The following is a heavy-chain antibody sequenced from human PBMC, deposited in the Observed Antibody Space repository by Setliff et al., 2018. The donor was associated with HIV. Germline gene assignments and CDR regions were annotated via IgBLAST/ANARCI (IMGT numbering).Heavy chain of an antibody. CDR3: ARIGSGWSVGWFDP. J-gene: IGHJ5*02. Sequence: SETLSLTCTVSGGSISSGSYFWTWIRQPAGKGLEWIGRIYTSGSTNYNPSLKSRVTISVDTSKNQLSLKLRSVTAADTAAYYCARIGSGWSVGWFDPWGQGTLVTVSS. CDR1: GGSISSGSYF. D-gene: IGHD6-13*01. V-gene: IGHV4-61*02. CDR2: IYTSGST.